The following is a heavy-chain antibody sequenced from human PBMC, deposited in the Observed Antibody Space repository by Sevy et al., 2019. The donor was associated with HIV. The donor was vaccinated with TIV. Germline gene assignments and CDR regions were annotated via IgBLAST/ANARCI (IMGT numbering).Heavy chain of an antibody. CDR3: ARGAMVYATPTYYFDY. CDR1: GGSISSYY. Sequence: SEILSLTCTVSGGSISSYYWSWIRQPPGKGLEWIGYIYYSGSTNYNPSLKSRVTISVDTSKNQFSLKLSSVTAADTTVYDSARGAMVYATPTYYFDYWGQGTLVTVSS. V-gene: IGHV4-59*12. D-gene: IGHD2-8*01. CDR2: IYYSGST. J-gene: IGHJ4*02.